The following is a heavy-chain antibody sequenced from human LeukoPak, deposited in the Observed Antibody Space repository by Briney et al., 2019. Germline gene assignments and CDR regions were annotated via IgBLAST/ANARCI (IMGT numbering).Heavy chain of an antibody. J-gene: IGHJ5*02. V-gene: IGHV4-39*01. CDR3: TRHQTNFYGSGAPFDP. CDR1: GGSITTTYY. CDR2: LYHSGDS. Sequence: SETLSLTCSVSGGSITTTYYWSWIRQPPGGGLEWIASLYHSGDSNYNPSHNSRVTMSVDKSKNQFSLQLTSMTAADTAIYYCTRHQTNFYGSGAPFDPWGQGTLVTVSS. D-gene: IGHD3-10*01.